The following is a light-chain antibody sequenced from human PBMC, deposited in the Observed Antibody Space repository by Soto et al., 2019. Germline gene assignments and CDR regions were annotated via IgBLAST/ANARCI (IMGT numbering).Light chain of an antibody. V-gene: IGLV4-69*01. Sequence: QSVLTQSPSASASLGAWVKLTCTLSSGHSSYAIAWHQQQPEKGPRYLMKLNSDGSHSKGDGIPDRFSGSSSGAERYLTISSLQSEDEADYYCQTWGTGPWVFGGGTQLTVL. CDR3: QTWGTGPWV. J-gene: IGLJ3*02. CDR2: LNSDGSH. CDR1: SGHSSYA.